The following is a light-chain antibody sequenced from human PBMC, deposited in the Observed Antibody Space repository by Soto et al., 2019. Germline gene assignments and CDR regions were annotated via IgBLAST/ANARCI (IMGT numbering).Light chain of an antibody. Sequence: DIHSTYSSCTLSSSLAERVTITCRASQSISGWLAWYQQKPGKAPKLLIYDVSSLESGVPSRFSGSGSGTDFTLTISSLQAEDFATYYCQQLSTYPSTFGGGTKVDIK. V-gene: IGKV1-5*01. CDR2: DVS. CDR3: QQLSTYPST. CDR1: QSISGW. J-gene: IGKJ4*01.